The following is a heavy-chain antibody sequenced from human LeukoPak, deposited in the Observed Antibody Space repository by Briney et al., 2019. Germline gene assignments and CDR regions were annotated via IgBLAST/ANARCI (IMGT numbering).Heavy chain of an antibody. CDR1: GSTSTDYY. V-gene: IGHV1-2*02. CDR3: AREVGGSGTDSNTHYYYYGMDV. CDR2: INPNSGGT. J-gene: IGHJ6*02. Sequence: ASVKVSCKASGSTSTDYYMHWVRQAPGQGLEWMGWINPNSGGTNYAQKFQGRVTMTRDTSISTAYMELSRLRSDDTAVYYCAREVGGSGTDSNTHYYYYGMDVWGQGTTVTVSS. D-gene: IGHD3-10*01.